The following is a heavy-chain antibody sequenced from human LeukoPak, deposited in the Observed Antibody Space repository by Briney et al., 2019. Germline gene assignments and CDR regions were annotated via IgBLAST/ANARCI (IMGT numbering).Heavy chain of an antibody. Sequence: SETLSLTCTVSGYSIAHGFFWAWIRQPPGGGLEWIGSLYHSGTTYYNTSLKNRISTSVDTSKNQFSLKLRLVTAADTAVYYCARVEVPRDINDWYFDLWGRGTLVTVSS. V-gene: IGHV4-38-2*02. CDR2: LYHSGTT. CDR3: ARVEVPRDINDWYFDL. CDR1: GYSIAHGFF. J-gene: IGHJ2*01. D-gene: IGHD2-15*01.